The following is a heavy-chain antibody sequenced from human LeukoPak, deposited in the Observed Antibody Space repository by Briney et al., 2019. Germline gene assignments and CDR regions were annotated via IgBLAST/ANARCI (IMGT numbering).Heavy chain of an antibody. CDR3: ARGAGSGSSGFDI. Sequence: SETLSLTCTVSGGSISSYYWSWIRQPPGKGLEWIGYIFYSGSTNYNPCLKSRVTISVDTSKNQFSLKLSSVTAADTAVYYCARGAGSGSSGFDIWGQGTMVTVSS. J-gene: IGHJ3*02. CDR2: IFYSGST. V-gene: IGHV4-59*01. D-gene: IGHD3-10*01. CDR1: GGSISSYY.